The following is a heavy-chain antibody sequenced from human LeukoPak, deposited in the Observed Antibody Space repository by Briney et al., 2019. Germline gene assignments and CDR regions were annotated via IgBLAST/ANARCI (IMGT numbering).Heavy chain of an antibody. J-gene: IGHJ4*02. CDR2: IIPIFGTA. CDR1: GGTFSSYA. Sequence: GASVTVSCKASGGTFSSYAISWVRQAPGQGLEWMGGIIPIFGTANYAQKFQGRVTITTDESTSTAYMVLSSLRSEDTAVYYCTTAAMRMDFDYWGQGTLVTVSS. CDR3: TTAAMRMDFDY. V-gene: IGHV1-69*05. D-gene: IGHD2-2*01.